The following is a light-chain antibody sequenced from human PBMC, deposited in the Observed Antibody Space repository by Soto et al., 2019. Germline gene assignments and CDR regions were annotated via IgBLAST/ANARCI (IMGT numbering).Light chain of an antibody. Sequence: EIVLTQSPGTLSLSPGERATLSCRASQSVTSGYLAWYQQNPGQAPRLLIYGASSRATGITDRFSGSGSGTDFTLTISRLEPGDFAVYYCQHYGSSPRTFGQGTKLEIK. CDR1: QSVTSGY. V-gene: IGKV3-20*01. CDR2: GAS. J-gene: IGKJ2*01. CDR3: QHYGSSPRT.